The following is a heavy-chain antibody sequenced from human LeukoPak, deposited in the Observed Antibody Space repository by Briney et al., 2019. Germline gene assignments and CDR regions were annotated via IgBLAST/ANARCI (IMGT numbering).Heavy chain of an antibody. V-gene: IGHV5-51*01. D-gene: IGHD6-13*01. CDR1: GYSFTSYW. Sequence: GESLKISCKGSGYSFTSYWIGWVRQMPGKGLEWMGVIYPGDSNTRYSPSFQGQVTISANQSITTAYLQWSSLKASDTAMYYCARSIAAAVHHFDYWGQGTLVTVSS. CDR2: IYPGDSNT. CDR3: ARSIAAAVHHFDY. J-gene: IGHJ4*02.